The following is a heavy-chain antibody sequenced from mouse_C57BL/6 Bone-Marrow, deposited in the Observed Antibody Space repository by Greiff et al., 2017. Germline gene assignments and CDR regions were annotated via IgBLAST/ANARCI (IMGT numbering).Heavy chain of an antibody. Sequence: VQLQQSGPELVKPGASVKISCKSSGYTFTDYYINWVKQRPGQGLEWIGWIYPGRGNTKYNEKFKGKATLTVDTSSSTAYMQLSSLTSEVSAVYFGARESTNWYFDVGGTGTTVTVSS. CDR3: ARESTNWYFDV. CDR1: GYTFTDYY. V-gene: IGHV1-84*01. D-gene: IGHD1-1*01. CDR2: IYPGRGNT. J-gene: IGHJ1*03.